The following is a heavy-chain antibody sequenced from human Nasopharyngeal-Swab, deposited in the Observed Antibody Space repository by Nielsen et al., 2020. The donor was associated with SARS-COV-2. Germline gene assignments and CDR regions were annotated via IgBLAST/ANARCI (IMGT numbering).Heavy chain of an antibody. CDR1: GFFFSSNA. Sequence: GGSLRLSCSASGFFFSSNAMHWVRQAPGKGLEYVSSINDHGDRIHYADSVRGRFTISRDISRNTLYLQMSSLRTEDTALYYCVKDLPRSYSFEIWGQGIMVTVSS. CDR2: INDHGDRI. D-gene: IGHD1-26*01. J-gene: IGHJ3*02. V-gene: IGHV3-64D*08. CDR3: VKDLPRSYSFEI.